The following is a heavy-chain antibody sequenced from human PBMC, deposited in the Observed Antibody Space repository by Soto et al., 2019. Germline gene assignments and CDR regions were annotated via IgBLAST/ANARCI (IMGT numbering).Heavy chain of an antibody. CDR3: AGEDYYYDSSGSIDD. D-gene: IGHD3-22*01. CDR1: GGSISSYY. J-gene: IGHJ4*02. CDR2: IYYSGST. Sequence: SETLSLTCTVSGGSISSYYWSWIRQPPGKGLEWIGYIYYSGSTNYNPSLKSRVTISVDTSKNQFSLKLSSVTAADTAVYYCAGEDYYYDSSGSIDDWGQGTLVTVSS. V-gene: IGHV4-59*01.